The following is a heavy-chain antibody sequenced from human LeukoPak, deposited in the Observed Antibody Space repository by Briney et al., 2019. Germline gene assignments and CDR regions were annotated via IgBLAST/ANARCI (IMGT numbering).Heavy chain of an antibody. CDR1: GFTFSTHT. CDR2: ISSASTYI. V-gene: IGHV3-21*01. J-gene: IGHJ4*02. CDR3: ARNQHWSRDI. Sequence: GGSLRLSCVASGFTFSTHTMNWVRQAPGKGLEWVSSISSASTYIYSADSVTGRFSISRDNAKNSLSLQMNSLRVDDTAVYYCARNQHWSRDIWGQGILVTVSS. D-gene: IGHD2-8*02.